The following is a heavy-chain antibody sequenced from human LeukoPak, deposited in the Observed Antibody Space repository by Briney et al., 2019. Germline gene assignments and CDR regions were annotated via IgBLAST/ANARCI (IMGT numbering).Heavy chain of an antibody. D-gene: IGHD6-19*01. CDR1: GFNINNYW. CDR2: IKGDASEK. CDR3: AKDIKPPSHPQIAVAGTNAFDI. Sequence: GGSLRLSCAVSGFNINNYWMTWYRQAPGKGLECVAHIKGDASEKYYADSVKGRFTISRDNAKNSLYLQMNSLRAEDTALYYCAKDIKPPSHPQIAVAGTNAFDIWGQGTMVTVSS. J-gene: IGHJ3*02. V-gene: IGHV3-7*03.